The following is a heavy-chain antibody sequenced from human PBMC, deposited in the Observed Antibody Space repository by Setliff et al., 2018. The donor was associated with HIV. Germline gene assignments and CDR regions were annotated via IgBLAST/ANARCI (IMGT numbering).Heavy chain of an antibody. J-gene: IGHJ4*02. Sequence: SETLSLTCTVSGASISSHNYYWGWIRQSPGKGLEWIASIRSSGETYYNPSLKSRVIISVDTSNNQISLKLTSVTAADTAVYYCTIPASSLAPNWGRGTQVTVSS. CDR2: IRSSGET. CDR3: TIPASSLAPN. CDR1: GASISSHNYY. V-gene: IGHV4-39*01.